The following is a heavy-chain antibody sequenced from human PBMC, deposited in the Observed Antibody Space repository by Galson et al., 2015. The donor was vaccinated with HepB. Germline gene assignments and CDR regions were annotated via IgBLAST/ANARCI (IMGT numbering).Heavy chain of an antibody. CDR3: ARDLIVVVPAAITPKKDYYYYGMDV. CDR2: IFSDGPT. CDR1: GFVVTSNY. Sequence: SLRLSCAASGFVVTSNYMSWVRQAPGKGLEWVSIIFSDGPTYYADSVKGRFTISRDNAKNSLYLQMNSLRAEDTAVYYCARDLIVVVPAAITPKKDYYYYGMDVWGQGTTVTVSS. D-gene: IGHD2-2*01. V-gene: IGHV3-53*01. J-gene: IGHJ6*02.